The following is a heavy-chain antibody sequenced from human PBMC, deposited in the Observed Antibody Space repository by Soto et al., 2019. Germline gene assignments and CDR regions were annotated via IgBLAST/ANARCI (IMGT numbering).Heavy chain of an antibody. CDR1: GDSVSSSSVT. CDR3: VSLIGNSWLDS. J-gene: IGHJ5*01. CDR2: TYYRSKWYN. V-gene: IGHV6-1*01. Sequence: SQTLSLTCAISGDSVSSSSVTWNWIRQSPSRGLEWLGRTYYRSKWYNDYAVSVKGRITINPDTSNNQLSLQLNSVTPDDTAVKYCVSLIGNSWLDSWGQGTLVTVSS. D-gene: IGHD2-8*01.